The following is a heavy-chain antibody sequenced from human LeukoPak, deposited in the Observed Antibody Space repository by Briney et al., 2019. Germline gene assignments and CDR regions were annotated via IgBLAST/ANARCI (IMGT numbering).Heavy chain of an antibody. J-gene: IGHJ4*02. D-gene: IGHD3-22*01. CDR2: ISDTGNT. CDR3: AREHNYYDSRLPFDY. CDR1: GFTLSSYA. V-gene: IGHV3-23*01. Sequence: PGGSLRLSCAASGFTLSSYAMSWVRQAPGKGLEWVSAISDTGNTYHADSVKGRFTISRDNARNSLYLQMNSLRAEDTAVYYCAREHNYYDSRLPFDYWGQGTLVTVSS.